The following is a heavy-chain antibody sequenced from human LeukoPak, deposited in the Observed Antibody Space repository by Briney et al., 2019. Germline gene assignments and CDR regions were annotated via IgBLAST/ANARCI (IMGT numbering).Heavy chain of an antibody. CDR3: ARCLKAANYYYYMDV. CDR1: GYTFTSYY. J-gene: IGHJ6*03. V-gene: IGHV1-46*01. D-gene: IGHD2-15*01. CDR2: INPSGGST. Sequence: ASVKVSCKGSGYTFTSYYMHWVRQAPGQGLEWMGIINPSGGSTSYAQKFQGRVTMTWDMSTSTVYMELSSLRSEDTAVYYCARCLKAANYYYYMDVWGKGTTFTVSS.